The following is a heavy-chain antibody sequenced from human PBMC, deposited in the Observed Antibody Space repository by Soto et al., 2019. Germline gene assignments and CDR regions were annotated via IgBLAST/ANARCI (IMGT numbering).Heavy chain of an antibody. V-gene: IGHV3-23*01. CDR1: GFTFSSYA. CDR2: ISGSGGST. J-gene: IGHJ4*02. D-gene: IGHD6-13*01. Sequence: GGSLRLSCAASGFTFSSYAMSWVRQAPGKGLEWVSAISGSGGSTYYADSVKGRFTISRDNSKNTLYLQMNSLRAEDTAVYYCATQTHIAAAGTPHYFDYWGQGTLVTVSS. CDR3: ATQTHIAAAGTPHYFDY.